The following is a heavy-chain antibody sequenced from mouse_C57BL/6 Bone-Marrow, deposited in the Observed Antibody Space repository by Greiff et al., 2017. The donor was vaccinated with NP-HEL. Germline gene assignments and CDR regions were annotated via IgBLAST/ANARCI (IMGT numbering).Heavy chain of an antibody. Sequence: QVQLKESGPELVKPGASVKLSCKASGYTFTSYDINWVKQRPGQGLEWIGWIYPRDGSTKYNEKFKGKATLTVDTSSSTAYMELHSLTSEDSAVYFCFITTPQAWFAYWGQGTLVTVSA. CDR3: FITTPQAWFAY. CDR2: IYPRDGST. D-gene: IGHD1-1*01. V-gene: IGHV1-85*01. J-gene: IGHJ3*01. CDR1: GYTFTSYD.